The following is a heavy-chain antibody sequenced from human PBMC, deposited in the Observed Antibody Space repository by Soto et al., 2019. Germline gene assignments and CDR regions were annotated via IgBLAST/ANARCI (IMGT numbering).Heavy chain of an antibody. CDR2: ISYDGSNK. CDR1: GFTFSSSG. V-gene: IGHV3-30*18. CDR3: AKDQGLSGWYHYFDY. D-gene: IGHD6-19*01. J-gene: IGHJ4*02. Sequence: XGSLRLSCAASGFTFSSSGMHGVRQAPGKGLEWVAVISYDGSNKYYADSVKGRFTISRDNSKNTLYLQMNSLRAEDTAVYYCAKDQGLSGWYHYFDYWGQGTLVTVSS.